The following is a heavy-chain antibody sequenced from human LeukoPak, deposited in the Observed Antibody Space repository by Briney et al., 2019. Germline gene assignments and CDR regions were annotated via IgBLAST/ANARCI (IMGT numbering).Heavy chain of an antibody. V-gene: IGHV7-4-1*02. CDR2: INTNTGNP. Sequence: ASVKVSCKASGYTFTSYAMNWVRQAPGQGLEWMGWINTNTGNPTYAQGFTGRFVFSLDTSVSTAYLQISSRKAEDTAVYYCARGVSGWIRYYYYMDVWGKGTTVTVSS. J-gene: IGHJ6*03. D-gene: IGHD6-19*01. CDR1: GYTFTSYA. CDR3: ARGVSGWIRYYYYMDV.